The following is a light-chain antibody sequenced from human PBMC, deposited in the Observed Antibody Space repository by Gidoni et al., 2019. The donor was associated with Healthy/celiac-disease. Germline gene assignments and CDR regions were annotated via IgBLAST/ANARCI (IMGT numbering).Light chain of an antibody. CDR1: QSVSSCY. V-gene: IGKV3-20*01. J-gene: IGKJ1*01. CDR3: QQYGSSRQT. Sequence: EIVLTPSPGTLSLSPGESATISCRASQSVSSCYLAWYQQKPGQAPRLLIYGASSRATGIPDRFSGSGSGTDFTLTISRLEAEDFAVYYCQQYGSSRQTFXQXTKVEIK. CDR2: GAS.